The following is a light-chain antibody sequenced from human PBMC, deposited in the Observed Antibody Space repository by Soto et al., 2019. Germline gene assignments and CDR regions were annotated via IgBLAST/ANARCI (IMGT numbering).Light chain of an antibody. CDR2: KAS. Sequence: DIQMTQSPSTLSASVGDRVTITCRASQGIRSWLAWYQQKPGKAPKLLIYKASSLERWVPSRFSGSGSGTEYSLIIINLQQHEFAAYYCQQDDSCAYIFGHGTKLEIK. CDR1: QGIRSW. V-gene: IGKV1-5*03. J-gene: IGKJ2*01. CDR3: QQDDSCAYI.